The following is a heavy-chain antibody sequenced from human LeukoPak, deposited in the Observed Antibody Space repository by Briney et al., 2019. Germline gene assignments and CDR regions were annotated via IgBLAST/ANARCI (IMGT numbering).Heavy chain of an antibody. V-gene: IGHV4-39*01. CDR2: IYYSGST. J-gene: IGHJ4*02. Sequence: SETLSLTCTVSGGSISSSSYYWGWIRQPPGQGLEWLGSIYYSGSTYYNPSLKSRVTISVDTSKNQFSLKLSSVTAADTAVYYCARGGSEYYYDSSGPYYFDYWGQGTLVTVSS. D-gene: IGHD3-22*01. CDR1: GGSISSSSYY. CDR3: ARGGSEYYYDSSGPYYFDY.